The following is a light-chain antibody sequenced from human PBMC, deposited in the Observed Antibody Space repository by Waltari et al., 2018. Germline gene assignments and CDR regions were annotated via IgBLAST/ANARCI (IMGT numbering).Light chain of an antibody. CDR2: DVS. V-gene: IGLV2-14*03. J-gene: IGLJ1*01. Sequence: QSALTQPASVSGSPGQSITISRTGTSSDVGTYNYVSWYQQHPGKAPKLMIFDVSNRPSGVSNRFSASKSGNTASLTISGLQAEDEADYYCSSYTGSNTYVFGSGTKVTVL. CDR3: SSYTGSNTYV. CDR1: SSDVGTYNY.